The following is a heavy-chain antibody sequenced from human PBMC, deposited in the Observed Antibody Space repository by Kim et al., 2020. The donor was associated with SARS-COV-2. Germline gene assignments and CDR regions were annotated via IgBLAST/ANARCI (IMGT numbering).Heavy chain of an antibody. CDR1: GLTFSSFW. V-gene: IGHV3-7*01. D-gene: IGHD6-13*01. Sequence: GGSLRLSCAGSGLTFSSFWMTWVRQAPGKGLEWVADIKQDGSEKNYVDSVKGRFTISRDNAKNSLYLQMISLRAEDTAVYYCATSAAAGRRYYYYYGMDV. J-gene: IGHJ6*01. CDR2: IKQDGSEK. CDR3: ATSAAAGRRYYYYYGMDV.